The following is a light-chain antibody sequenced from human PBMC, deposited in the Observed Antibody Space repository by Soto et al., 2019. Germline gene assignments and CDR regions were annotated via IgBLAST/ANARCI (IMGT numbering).Light chain of an antibody. Sequence: EIVLTQSPATLSLSPGERATLSCRASQSVSSYLAWYQQKPGQAPRLLIYDASNRATGIPARFSGSGSGTDFTLTISRLEPEDFAVYYCQLTELTFGGGTKVEIK. V-gene: IGKV3-11*01. CDR1: QSVSSY. CDR2: DAS. CDR3: QLTELT. J-gene: IGKJ4*01.